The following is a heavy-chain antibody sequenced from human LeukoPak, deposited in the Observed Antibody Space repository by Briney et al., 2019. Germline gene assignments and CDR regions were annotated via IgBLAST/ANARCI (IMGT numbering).Heavy chain of an antibody. CDR1: GFTFSSYG. D-gene: IGHD3-10*01. Sequence: PGGSLRLSCAASGFTFSSYGMHWVRQAPGKGLEWVAVIWYDGGNKYYADSVKGRFTISRDNSKNTLYLQMNSLRAEDTAVYYCARESAYGSGSYDDFDYWGQGTLVTVSS. J-gene: IGHJ4*02. V-gene: IGHV3-33*01. CDR2: IWYDGGNK. CDR3: ARESAYGSGSYDDFDY.